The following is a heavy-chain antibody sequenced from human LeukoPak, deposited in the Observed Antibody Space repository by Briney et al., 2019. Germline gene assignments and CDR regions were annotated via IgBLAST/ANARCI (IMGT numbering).Heavy chain of an antibody. CDR1: GFTVSRNF. CDR3: ASVPMVRGFTWYYFDF. V-gene: IGHV3-53*01. J-gene: IGHJ4*02. Sequence: PGGSLRLSCAATGFTVSRNFMSWVRQAPGKGLEWVSVIYSGGSTYYADSVKGRFTISRDNSKNTLYLQMNTLRAEDTAVYYCASVPMVRGFTWYYFDFWGQGTLVTVSS. D-gene: IGHD3-10*01. CDR2: IYSGGST.